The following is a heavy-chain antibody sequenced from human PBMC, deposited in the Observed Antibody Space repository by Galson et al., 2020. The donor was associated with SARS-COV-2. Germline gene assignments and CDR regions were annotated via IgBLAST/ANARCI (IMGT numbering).Heavy chain of an antibody. Sequence: GESLKISCAASGFTFSSYEMNWVRQAPGKGLEWVSYISSTGSITHYADSVKGRFTISRDNAKSSLYLQMNSLRAEDTAVYYCARDGISVIITYFDYWGQGNLVTV. CDR1: GFTFSSYE. D-gene: IGHD3-22*01. CDR2: ISSTGSIT. V-gene: IGHV3-48*03. J-gene: IGHJ4*02. CDR3: ARDGISVIITYFDY.